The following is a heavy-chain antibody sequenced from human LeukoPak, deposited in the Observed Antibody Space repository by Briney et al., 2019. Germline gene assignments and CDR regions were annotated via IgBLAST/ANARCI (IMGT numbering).Heavy chain of an antibody. V-gene: IGHV3-74*01. J-gene: IGHJ4*02. CDR2: INSDGSST. CDR1: GFTFSSYW. D-gene: IGHD2-2*01. Sequence: GGSLRLSCAASGFTFSSYWMHWVRQAPGKGLVWVSRINSDGSSTSYADSVKGRFTISRDNAKNTLYLQMNSLRAEDTAVYYCARVGGVTPSTTDIVVVPAAMNDYGGQGPLFTVS. CDR3: ARVGGVTPSTTDIVVVPAAMNDY.